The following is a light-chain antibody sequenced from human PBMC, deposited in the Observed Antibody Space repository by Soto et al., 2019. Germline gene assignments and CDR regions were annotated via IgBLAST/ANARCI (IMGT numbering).Light chain of an antibody. CDR1: QSVSNSY. CDR3: QQYGSSPYT. J-gene: IGKJ2*01. V-gene: IGKV3-20*01. Sequence: EIMLSQSPGTMSLSPGERATLSCRASQSVSNSYLAWYQQKPGQAPRLLIYGASSRATGIPDRFSGSGSGTDFTLTISRLEPEDFAVYYCQQYGSSPYTFGRGTKVEIK. CDR2: GAS.